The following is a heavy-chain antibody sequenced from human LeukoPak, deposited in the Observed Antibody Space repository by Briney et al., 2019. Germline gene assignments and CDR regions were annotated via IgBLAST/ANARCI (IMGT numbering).Heavy chain of an antibody. CDR3: ARGFGDY. V-gene: IGHV3-74*01. D-gene: IGHD3-10*01. CDR1: GFTFSSYL. Sequence: GGSLRLSCAASGFTFSSYLMHCVRQAPGKGLVWVSRIKSDGSSTSYADSVKGRFTIYRDNAKNTLYLQMNSLRAEDTAVYYCARGFGDYWGQGTLVTVSS. J-gene: IGHJ4*02. CDR2: IKSDGSST.